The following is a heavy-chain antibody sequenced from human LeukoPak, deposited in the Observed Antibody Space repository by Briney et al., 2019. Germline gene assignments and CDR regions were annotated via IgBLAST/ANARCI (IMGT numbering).Heavy chain of an antibody. CDR3: ARAGGSTVSHSDY. J-gene: IGHJ4*02. CDR1: GFTFSSYS. D-gene: IGHD3-16*01. Sequence: PGGSLRLSCAASGFTFSSYSMNWIRQAPGKGLEWVSSISSRTSYIYYADSMKGRFTISKDNAKNSLYLQMNSLRAEDTAVYYCARAGGSTVSHSDYWGQGTLVTVSS. CDR2: ISSRTSYI. V-gene: IGHV3-21*01.